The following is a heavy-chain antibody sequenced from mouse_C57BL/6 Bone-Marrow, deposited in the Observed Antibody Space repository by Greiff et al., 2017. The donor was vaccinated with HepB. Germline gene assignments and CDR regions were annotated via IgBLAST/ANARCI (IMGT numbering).Heavy chain of an antibody. CDR2: ISNGGGST. CDR1: GFTFSDYY. V-gene: IGHV5-12*01. D-gene: IGHD1-1*01. Sequence: LQQSGGGLVQPGGSLKLSCAASGFTFSDYYMYWVRQTPEKRLEWVAYISNGGGSTYYPDTVKGRFTISRDNAKNTLYLQMSRLKSEDTAMYYCARHLYYYGSSYGAMDYWGQGTSVTVSS. J-gene: IGHJ4*01. CDR3: ARHLYYYGSSYGAMDY.